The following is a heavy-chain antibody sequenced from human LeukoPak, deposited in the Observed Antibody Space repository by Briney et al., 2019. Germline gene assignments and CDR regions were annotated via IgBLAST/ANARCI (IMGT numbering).Heavy chain of an antibody. CDR1: GDSISSSNSY. CDR2: IYYSGNT. V-gene: IGHV4-39*01. D-gene: IGHD3/OR15-3a*01. Sequence: SETLSLTCTVSGDSISSSNSYWGWIRQPPGKGLEWIGSIYYSGNTYYNASLKSRVSISVDTSKNQFSLSLTSVTAADTAVYYCARQTGSGLFILPGGQGTLVTVSS. J-gene: IGHJ4*02. CDR3: ARQTGSGLFILP.